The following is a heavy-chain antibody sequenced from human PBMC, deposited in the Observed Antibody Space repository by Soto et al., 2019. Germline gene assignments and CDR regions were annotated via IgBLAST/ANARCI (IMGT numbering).Heavy chain of an antibody. CDR3: AREGGDYGDYATWFDP. CDR1: GGTFSSYA. J-gene: IGHJ5*02. D-gene: IGHD4-17*01. Sequence: GASVKVSCKASGGTFSSYAISWVRQAPGQGLEWMGGIIPIFGTANYAQKFQGRVTITADESTSTAYMELSSLRSEDTAVYYCAREGGDYGDYATWFDPWGQGTLVTVSS. CDR2: IIPIFGTA. V-gene: IGHV1-69*13.